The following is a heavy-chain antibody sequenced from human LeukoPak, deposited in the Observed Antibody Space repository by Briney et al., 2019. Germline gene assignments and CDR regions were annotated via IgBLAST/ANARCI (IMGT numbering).Heavy chain of an antibody. CDR1: GFTFRNYS. D-gene: IGHD3-22*01. J-gene: IGHJ4*02. CDR2: ISSSSSYI. Sequence: PGGSLRLSCAASGFTFRNYSMNSVRQAPGKGLEWVSYISSSSSYINYADSVKGRFTISRDNAKNSLYLQMNSLRAEDTAVYYCARRATYYYDSSGYFPPDYWGQGTLVTVSS. CDR3: ARRATYYYDSSGYFPPDY. V-gene: IGHV3-21*01.